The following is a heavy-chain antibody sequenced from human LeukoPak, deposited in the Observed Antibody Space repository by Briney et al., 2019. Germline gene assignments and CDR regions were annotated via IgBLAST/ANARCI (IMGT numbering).Heavy chain of an antibody. Sequence: SETLSLTCTVSGGSISSYYWSWIRQPPGKGLEWIGYIYYSGSTNYNPSLKSRVTISVDTSKNQFSLKLSSVTAADTAVYYCARGRVCSGGSCYARYFQHWGQGTLVTVSS. CDR3: ARGRVCSGGSCYARYFQH. D-gene: IGHD2-15*01. CDR1: GGSISSYY. J-gene: IGHJ1*01. V-gene: IGHV4-59*12. CDR2: IYYSGST.